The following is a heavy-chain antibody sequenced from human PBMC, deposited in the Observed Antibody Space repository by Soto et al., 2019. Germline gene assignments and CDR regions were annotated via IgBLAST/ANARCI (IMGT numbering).Heavy chain of an antibody. CDR3: VKGYITGTTNWFDP. CDR2: ISSNGGST. D-gene: IGHD1-7*01. Sequence: GSLRLSCSASGFTFSSYAMHWVRQAPGKGLEYVSAISSNGGSTYYADSVKGRFTISRDNSKNTLYLQMSSLRAEDTAVYYCVKGYITGTTNWFDPWGQGTLVTVSA. CDR1: GFTFSSYA. J-gene: IGHJ5*02. V-gene: IGHV3-64D*08.